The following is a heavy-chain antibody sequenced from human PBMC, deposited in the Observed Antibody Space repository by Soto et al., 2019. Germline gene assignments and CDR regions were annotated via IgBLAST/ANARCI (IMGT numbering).Heavy chain of an antibody. D-gene: IGHD6-25*01. CDR1: GFNVGDKF. Sequence: GGSLRLSCEASGFNVGDKFINWVRQAPGKGLEWVSVLYTGGNTYYADSVKGRFSISRDNGENSVSLEINNLRVDDTAIYYCARVAGGYNSAFDYWGQGIMVSVSS. V-gene: IGHV3-53*01. J-gene: IGHJ4*02. CDR2: LYTGGNT. CDR3: ARVAGGYNSAFDY.